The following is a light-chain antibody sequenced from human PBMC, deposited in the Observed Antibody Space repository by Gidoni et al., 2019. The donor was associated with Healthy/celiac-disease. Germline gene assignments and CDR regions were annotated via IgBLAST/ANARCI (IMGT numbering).Light chain of an antibody. Sequence: DIQMTQSPSTLSASVGDRVTITCRASQSISSWLDWYQQKPGKAPKLLIYKASSLESGVPSRFSGSGSGTEFALTISSLQPDDFATYYCQQYNSYLTFGQGTEVEIK. CDR1: QSISSW. J-gene: IGKJ1*01. CDR2: KAS. V-gene: IGKV1-5*03. CDR3: QQYNSYLT.